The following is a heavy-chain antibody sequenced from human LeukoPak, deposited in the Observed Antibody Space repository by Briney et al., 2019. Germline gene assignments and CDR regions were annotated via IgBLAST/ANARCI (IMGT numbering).Heavy chain of an antibody. V-gene: IGHV1-2*02. Sequence: GASVKVSCKASGYTFSGYYRHWGRQAPGQGLEWMGWINPNSGGTNYAQKFQGRVTMTRDTSISTAYMELSRLRSDDTAVYYCARGRSMIVVVRDAFDIWGQGTMVTVSS. CDR2: INPNSGGT. CDR3: ARGRSMIVVVRDAFDI. D-gene: IGHD3-22*01. J-gene: IGHJ3*02. CDR1: GYTFSGYY.